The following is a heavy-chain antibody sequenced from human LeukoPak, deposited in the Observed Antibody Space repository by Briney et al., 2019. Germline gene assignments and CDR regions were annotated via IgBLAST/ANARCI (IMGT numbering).Heavy chain of an antibody. CDR2: INTNTGNP. CDR1: GYTFISYA. J-gene: IGHJ4*02. Sequence: ASVKVSCKASGYTFISYAMNWVRQAPGQGLEWMGWINTNTGNPTYAQGFTGRFVFSLDTSVSTAYLQISSLKAEDTAVYCCARDWGLDTAMAIPFDYWGQGTLVTVSS. CDR3: ARDWGLDTAMAIPFDY. V-gene: IGHV7-4-1*02. D-gene: IGHD5-18*01.